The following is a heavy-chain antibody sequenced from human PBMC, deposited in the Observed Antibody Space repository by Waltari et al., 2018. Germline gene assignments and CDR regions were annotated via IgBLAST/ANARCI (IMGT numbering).Heavy chain of an antibody. D-gene: IGHD2-15*01. CDR3: AREKTPGAFDI. CDR2: IYSCGST. Sequence: EVQLVESGGGLIQPGGSLRLYCAASGFTVSSNYMSWGRQAPGKGVEWVSVIYSCGSTYYADSVKGRFTISRDNSKNTLYLQMNSLRAEDTAVYYCAREKTPGAFDIWGQGTMVTVSS. CDR1: GFTVSSNY. J-gene: IGHJ3*02. V-gene: IGHV3-53*01.